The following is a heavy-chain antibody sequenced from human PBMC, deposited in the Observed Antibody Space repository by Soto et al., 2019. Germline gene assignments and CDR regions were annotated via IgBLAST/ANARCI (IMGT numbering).Heavy chain of an antibody. V-gene: IGHV1-18*01. D-gene: IGHD3-3*01. CDR1: GYTFTSYG. Sequence: ASVKVSCKASGYTFTSYGISWVRQAPGQGLEWMGWISAYNGNTNYAQKLQGRVTMTTDTSTSTAYMELRSLRSDDTAVYYCARDFYDFWSGYYSYYYYSMDVWGQGTTVTVSS. J-gene: IGHJ6*02. CDR2: ISAYNGNT. CDR3: ARDFYDFWSGYYSYYYYSMDV.